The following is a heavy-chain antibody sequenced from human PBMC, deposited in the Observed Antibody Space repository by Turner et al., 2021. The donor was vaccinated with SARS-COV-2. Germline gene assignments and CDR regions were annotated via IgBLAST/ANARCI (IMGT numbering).Heavy chain of an antibody. D-gene: IGHD5-18*01. J-gene: IGHJ6*02. CDR3: ARERGYSYGPYYYGMDV. Sequence: EVQLVESGGGLVQPGGSLRLSCAASGFPFSNYSMNWVRQAPGKGLEWVSYSSSSSSTIYYADSVKGRFTISRDNAKNSLYLQMNSLRAEDTAVYYCARERGYSYGPYYYGMDVWGQGTTVTVSS. CDR1: GFPFSNYS. CDR2: SSSSSSTI. V-gene: IGHV3-48*01.